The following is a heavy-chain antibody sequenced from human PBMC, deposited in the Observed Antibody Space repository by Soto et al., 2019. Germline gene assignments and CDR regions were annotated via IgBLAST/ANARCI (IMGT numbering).Heavy chain of an antibody. CDR1: GFTFSSYA. J-gene: IGHJ4*02. CDR2: ISFDGDIQ. CDR3: AKVSEGSMITFGGVIAY. V-gene: IGHV3-30*18. D-gene: IGHD3-16*02. Sequence: QVQLVESGGGVVQPGRSLRLSCAASGFTFSSYAIHWVRQAPGKGLEWVAVISFDGDIQYYADSVKGRFTISRDNSKNTLYRQMDSLRAADTAVYYCAKVSEGSMITFGGVIAYWGQGTLVTVSS.